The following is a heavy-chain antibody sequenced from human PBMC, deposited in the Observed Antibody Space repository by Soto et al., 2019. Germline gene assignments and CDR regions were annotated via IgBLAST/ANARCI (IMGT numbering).Heavy chain of an antibody. CDR2: ISSSGDPT. CDR1: GFSFSDYY. D-gene: IGHD2-21*01. Sequence: QVQLVESGGGLVKPGGSLRLSCAASGFSFSDYYMTWIRQAPGKGLEWILDISSSGDPTYYADSVRGRFTISRDNAKNSLYLQLNSLRGEDTAVYYCARLLLRPGKFDYWGQGTLVTVSS. CDR3: ARLLLRPGKFDY. J-gene: IGHJ4*02. V-gene: IGHV3-11*01.